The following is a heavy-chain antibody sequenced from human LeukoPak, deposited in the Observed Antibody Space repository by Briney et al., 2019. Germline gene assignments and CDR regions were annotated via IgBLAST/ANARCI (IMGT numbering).Heavy chain of an antibody. CDR3: ARPVVVAATRIPFDY. Sequence: ASVNVSCKASGGIFSSYAISWVRQAPGQGLEWMGWINPNSGGTNYAQKFQGRVTMTRDTSISTAYMELSRLRSDDTAVYYCARPVVVAATRIPFDYWGQGTLVTVSS. CDR2: INPNSGGT. D-gene: IGHD2-15*01. J-gene: IGHJ4*02. CDR1: GGIFSSYA. V-gene: IGHV1-2*02.